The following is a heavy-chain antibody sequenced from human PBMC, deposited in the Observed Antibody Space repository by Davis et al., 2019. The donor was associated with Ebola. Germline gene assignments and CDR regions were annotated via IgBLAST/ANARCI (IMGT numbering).Heavy chain of an antibody. CDR1: GYTFSLYA. V-gene: IGHV3-30*03. CDR2: ISHDGDIE. Sequence: GGSLRLSCAASGYTFSLYAMHWVRQAPGKGLEWVAVISHDGDIEYYADSVKGRFTITRDNSKNILNLQMNSLSFEDAAVYYCARHVRVAGTGQYYFDYWGQGTLISVSS. CDR3: ARHVRVAGTGQYYFDY. D-gene: IGHD3-3*01. J-gene: IGHJ4*02.